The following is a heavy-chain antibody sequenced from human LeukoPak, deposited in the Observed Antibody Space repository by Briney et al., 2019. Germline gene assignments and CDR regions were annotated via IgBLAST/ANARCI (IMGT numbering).Heavy chain of an antibody. CDR1: GFTFNIYG. CDR2: VGGGNDI. J-gene: IGHJ4*02. CDR3: TKDATPRNSIWDHFDS. V-gene: IGHV3-23*01. Sequence: PGGSQRLSCVASGFTFNIYGMSWVRQAPGKGLEWVSSVGGGNDIHYADSVKGRFTGSRDDAKNTVYLQMNSLRAEDTAMYFCTKDATPRNSIWDHFDSCGEGTLVTVSS. D-gene: IGHD1-7*01.